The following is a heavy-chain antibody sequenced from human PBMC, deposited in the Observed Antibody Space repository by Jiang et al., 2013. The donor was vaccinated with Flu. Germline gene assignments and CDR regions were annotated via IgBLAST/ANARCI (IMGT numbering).Heavy chain of an antibody. CDR3: ARAPTYYYDSSGNAFDI. CDR1: GGTFSSYA. V-gene: IGHV1-69*01. J-gene: IGHJ3*02. Sequence: SGAEVKKPGSSVKVSCKASGGTFSSYAISWVRQVPGQGLEWMGGIIPIFGTANYAQKFQGRVTITADESTSTAYMELSSLRSEGTAVYYCARAPTYYYDSSGNAFDIVGPRDNGHRLF. D-gene: IGHD3-22*01. CDR2: IIPIFGTA.